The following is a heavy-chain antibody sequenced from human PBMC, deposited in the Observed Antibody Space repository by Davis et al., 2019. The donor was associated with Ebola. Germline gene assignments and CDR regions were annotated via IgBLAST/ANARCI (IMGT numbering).Heavy chain of an antibody. CDR1: GYTFTSYY. CDR2: ISAYNGNT. J-gene: IGHJ4*02. D-gene: IGHD3-10*01. CDR3: ARDLGSGSEPFDY. Sequence: AASVKVSCKASGYTFTSYYMHWVRQAPGQGLEWMGWISAYNGNTNYAQKLQGRVTMTTDTSTSTAYMELRSLRSDDTAVYYCARDLGSGSEPFDYWGRGTLVTVSS. V-gene: IGHV1-18*04.